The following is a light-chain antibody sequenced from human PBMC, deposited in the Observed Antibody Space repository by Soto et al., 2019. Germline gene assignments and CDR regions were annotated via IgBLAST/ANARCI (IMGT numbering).Light chain of an antibody. J-gene: IGLJ2*01. CDR2: NDV. Sequence: SELTQPPSVSVAPGETATITCAGNNIESKSVHWYRQKPGQAPVLVIYNDVDRPSGIPERIFASNSGNTATLSISRVEAADEAAYYCHVWQSSSDQVFGGGTKLTVL. CDR1: NIESKS. CDR3: HVWQSSSDQV. V-gene: IGLV3-21*01.